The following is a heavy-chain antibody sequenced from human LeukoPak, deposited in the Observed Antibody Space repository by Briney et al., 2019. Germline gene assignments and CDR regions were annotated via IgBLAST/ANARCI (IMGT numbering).Heavy chain of an antibody. J-gene: IGHJ1*01. CDR1: GYSITNTFY. CDR3: AKNARSGFFSD. Sequence: ETLSLTCTVSGYSITNTFYWAWIRQSPGKGPEWIGSIHHSGSRFESGSTHYNPSLRSRVSVSAYPPKNQFSLTLTSVTAADTAVYFCAKNARSGFFSDWGRGTLVTVSS. V-gene: IGHV4-38-2*02. D-gene: IGHD1-26*01. CDR2: IHHSGSRFESGST.